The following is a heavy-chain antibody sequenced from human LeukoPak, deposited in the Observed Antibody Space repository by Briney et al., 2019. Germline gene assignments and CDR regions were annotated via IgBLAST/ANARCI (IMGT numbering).Heavy chain of an antibody. Sequence: PGGSLRLSCAASGFTFSSSAMTWVRQAPGKGLEWVSGISGSGGSTYYADSVKGRFTISRDNSKNTPYLQMNSLRAEDTAVYYCAKGIYGDYVPLDYWGLGTLVTVSS. J-gene: IGHJ4*02. D-gene: IGHD4-17*01. CDR3: AKGIYGDYVPLDY. V-gene: IGHV3-23*01. CDR1: GFTFSSSA. CDR2: ISGSGGST.